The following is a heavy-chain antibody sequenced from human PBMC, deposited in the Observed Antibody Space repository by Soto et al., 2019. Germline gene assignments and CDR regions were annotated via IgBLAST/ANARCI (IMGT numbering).Heavy chain of an antibody. CDR3: AKGRYCSSTSCYNKYYYYYGMDV. CDR1: GFTFSSYA. CDR2: ISGSGGST. J-gene: IGHJ6*02. V-gene: IGHV3-23*01. Sequence: GGSLRLSCAASGFTFSSYAMSWVRQAPGKGLEWVSAISGSGGSTYYADSVKGRFTISRDNSKNTLYLQMNSLRAEDTAVYYCAKGRYCSSTSCYNKYYYYYGMDVWGQGTTVTVSS. D-gene: IGHD2-2*02.